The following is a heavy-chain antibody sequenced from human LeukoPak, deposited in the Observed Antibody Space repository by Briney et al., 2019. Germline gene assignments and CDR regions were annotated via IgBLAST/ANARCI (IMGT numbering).Heavy chain of an antibody. CDR1: GFTFNNPW. J-gene: IGHJ4*02. CDR2: IKSKTDGGTT. CDR3: TTVGYCSSTSCSYFDY. V-gene: IGHV3-15*01. Sequence: PGRSLRLSCAASGFTFNNPWMSWVRQAPGKGLEWVGRIKSKTDGGTTDYAAPVKGRFTISRDDSKNTLYLQMNSLKTKDTAVYYCTTVGYCSSTSCSYFDYWGQGTLVTVSS. D-gene: IGHD2-2*01.